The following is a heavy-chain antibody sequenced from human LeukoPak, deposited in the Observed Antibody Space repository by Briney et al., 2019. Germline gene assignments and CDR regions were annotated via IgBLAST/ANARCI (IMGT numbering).Heavy chain of an antibody. J-gene: IGHJ4*02. CDR3: ARGRIAVAGTRVYYFDY. Sequence: KPGGSLRLSCAASGFTFSSYSMNWVRQAPGKGLEWVSSISSSSSYIYYADSVKGRFTISRDSAKNSLYLQMNSLRAEDTAVYYCARGRIAVAGTRVYYFDYWGQGTLVTVSS. CDR2: ISSSSSYI. V-gene: IGHV3-21*01. D-gene: IGHD6-19*01. CDR1: GFTFSSYS.